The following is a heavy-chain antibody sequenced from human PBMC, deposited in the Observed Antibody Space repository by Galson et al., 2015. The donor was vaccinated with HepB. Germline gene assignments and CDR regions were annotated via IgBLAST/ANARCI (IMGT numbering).Heavy chain of an antibody. CDR1: GFTVSSNY. CDR3: ARSRGVARLYYYGMDV. Sequence: SLRLSCAASGFTVSSNYMSWVRQAPEKGLEWVSAIYSGGSTYYADSVKGRFTISRDNSKNTLFLEMKSLRVEDTAVYYCARSRGVARLYYYGMDVWGQGTTVIVSS. V-gene: IGHV3-53*01. D-gene: IGHD3-10*01. CDR2: IYSGGST. J-gene: IGHJ6*02.